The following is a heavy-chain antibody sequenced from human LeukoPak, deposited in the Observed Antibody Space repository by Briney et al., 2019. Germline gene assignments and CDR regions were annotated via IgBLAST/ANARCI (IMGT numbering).Heavy chain of an antibody. V-gene: IGHV4-4*07. J-gene: IGHJ5*02. Sequence: SETLSLTCTVSGGSISSYYWSWIRQPAGKGLEWIGRIYTSGSTNYNPSLKSRVTMSVDTSKNQFSLKLSSVTAADTAVYYCARIGGVRYTGPRTYNWFDPWGQGTLVTVSS. D-gene: IGHD3-16*01. CDR1: GGSISSYY. CDR3: ARIGGVRYTGPRTYNWFDP. CDR2: IYTSGST.